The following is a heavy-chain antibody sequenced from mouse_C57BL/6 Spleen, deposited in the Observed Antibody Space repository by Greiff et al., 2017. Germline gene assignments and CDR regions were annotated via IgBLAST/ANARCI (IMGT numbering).Heavy chain of an antibody. D-gene: IGHD1-1*01. V-gene: IGHV1-64*01. J-gene: IGHJ2*01. CDR3: ARSDYDGSTFDY. Sequence: QVQLQQPGAELVKPGASVKLSCKASGYTFTSYWMHWVKQRPGQGLEWIGMIHPNSGSTNYNEKFKSKATLTVDKSSSTAYMQLSSLTSEDSAVYYCARSDYDGSTFDYWGQGTTLTVSS. CDR1: GYTFTSYW. CDR2: IHPNSGST.